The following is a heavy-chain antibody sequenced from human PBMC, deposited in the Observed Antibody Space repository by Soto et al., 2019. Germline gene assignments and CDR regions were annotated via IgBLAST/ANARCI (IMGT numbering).Heavy chain of an antibody. V-gene: IGHV1-18*01. CDR3: ARGPQRGWFGEGYYYYGMDV. CDR2: ISAYNGNT. Sequence: EASVKVSCKASGYTFTSYGISWVRQAPGQGLEWMGWISAYNGNTNYAQKLQGRVTMTTDTSTSTAYMELRSLRSDDTAVYYCARGPQRGWFGEGYYYYGMDVWGQGTTVTVSS. CDR1: GYTFTSYG. D-gene: IGHD3-10*01. J-gene: IGHJ6*02.